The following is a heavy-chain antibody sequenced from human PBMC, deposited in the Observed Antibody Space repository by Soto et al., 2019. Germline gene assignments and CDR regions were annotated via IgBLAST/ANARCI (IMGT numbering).Heavy chain of an antibody. CDR2: ISSSGST. D-gene: IGHD2-21*02. J-gene: IGHJ5*02. V-gene: IGHV4-31*03. Sequence: QVQLQQSGPGLLKPSQILSLTCTVSGDSIGGVGYWSWIRQFPGRGLEWIGCISSSGSTYYNPALNNRISLALDPSQNQSSLELLAATAADPALYYCARSGVTGIVIPSHWFVPWGQVTLVTVSS. CDR3: ARSGVTGIVIPSHWFVP. CDR1: GDSIGGVGY.